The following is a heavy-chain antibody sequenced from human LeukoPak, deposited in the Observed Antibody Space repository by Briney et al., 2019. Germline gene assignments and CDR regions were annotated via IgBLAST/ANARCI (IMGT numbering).Heavy chain of an antibody. Sequence: SVKVSCKTSGGTFSSSAITWVRQAPGQGLEWMGRIIPVLNITTYAQKFQGSVTITADTSTSTVYMELSSQRSEETAVYYCARDQGLTAPPPYGLDVWGQGTTVIVSS. CDR1: GGTFSSSA. D-gene: IGHD5-18*01. J-gene: IGHJ6*02. V-gene: IGHV1-69*04. CDR2: IIPVLNIT. CDR3: ARDQGLTAPPPYGLDV.